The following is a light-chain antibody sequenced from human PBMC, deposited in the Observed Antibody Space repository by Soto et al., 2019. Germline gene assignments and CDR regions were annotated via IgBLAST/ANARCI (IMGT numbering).Light chain of an antibody. Sequence: QSALTQPASVSGSPGQSITISCTGTSSEVGGYDYVSWYQQEPGRAPKLMIYAVSNRPPGVSDRFSGSKSGNTASLTISGLQAEDEAHYYCSSYTTNSAPWVFGGGTKLTVL. V-gene: IGLV2-14*01. CDR2: AVS. CDR3: SSYTTNSAPWV. J-gene: IGLJ3*02. CDR1: SSEVGGYDY.